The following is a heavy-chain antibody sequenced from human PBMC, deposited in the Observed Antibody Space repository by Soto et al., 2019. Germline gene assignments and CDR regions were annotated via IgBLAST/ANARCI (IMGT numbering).Heavy chain of an antibody. D-gene: IGHD3-9*01. Sequence: HPGGSLRLSCAASGFTFDDYAMHWVRQAPGKGLEWVSCISWNSGSIGYADSVKGRFTISRDNAKKSLYLQMNSLRAEDTALYYCASGRGYDILTGYYPYFDYWGQGTLVTVSS. V-gene: IGHV3-9*01. CDR1: GFTFDDYA. CDR3: ASGRGYDILTGYYPYFDY. J-gene: IGHJ4*02. CDR2: ISWNSGSI.